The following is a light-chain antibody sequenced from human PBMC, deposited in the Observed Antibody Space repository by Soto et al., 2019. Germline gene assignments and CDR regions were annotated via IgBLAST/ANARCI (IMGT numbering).Light chain of an antibody. V-gene: IGLV2-14*01. CDR2: DVS. CDR1: SSDVGGYNY. Sequence: QSALTQPASVSGSPGQSITISCTGNSSDVGGYNYVSWYQQHPGKAPKLMIYDVSNRPSGGSNRFSGSKSGNTASLTISGLQAEDEADYYCSSYTSSSTVVVGGGTKLTVL. CDR3: SSYTSSSTVV. J-gene: IGLJ2*01.